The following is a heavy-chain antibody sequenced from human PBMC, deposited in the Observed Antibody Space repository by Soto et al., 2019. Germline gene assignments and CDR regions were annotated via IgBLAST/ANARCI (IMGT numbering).Heavy chain of an antibody. J-gene: IGHJ6*02. V-gene: IGHV4-34*01. CDR3: ARTRVWSGYDYYYYYGMDV. D-gene: IGHD5-12*01. CDR2: INHSGST. Sequence: SETLSLTCAVYGGSFSGYYWSWIRQPPGKGLEWIGEINHSGSTNYNPSLKSRVTISVDTSRNQFSLKLSSVTAADTAVYYCARTRVWSGYDYYYYYGMDVWGQGTTVTVSS. CDR1: GGSFSGYY.